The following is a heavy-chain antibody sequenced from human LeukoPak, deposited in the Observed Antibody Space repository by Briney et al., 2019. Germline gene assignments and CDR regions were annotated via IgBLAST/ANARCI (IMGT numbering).Heavy chain of an antibody. D-gene: IGHD5-18*01. CDR1: GYTFTKYW. J-gene: IGHJ4*02. CDR2: IYPGDSDT. V-gene: IGHV5-51*01. Sequence: PGESLKISCKGSGYTFTKYWIGWVRQMSGKGLEWMGIIYPGDSDTRDSPSLQGQVTMSVDKSIGTAYLQWRSLKASDTAMYYCARGSVDTAMTFDYWGQGTLVTVSS. CDR3: ARGSVDTAMTFDY.